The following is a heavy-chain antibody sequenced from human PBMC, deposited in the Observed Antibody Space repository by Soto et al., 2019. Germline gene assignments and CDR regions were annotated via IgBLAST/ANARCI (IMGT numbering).Heavy chain of an antibody. D-gene: IGHD3-10*01. CDR3: AKEFGLYGSGSPDAFDI. V-gene: IGHV3-9*01. Sequence: DVQLVESGGGLVQPGRSLRLSCAASGFTFDDYAMHWVRQAPGKGLEWVSGISWNSGSIGYADSVKGRFTISRDNAKNSLYLQMNSLRAEDTALYYCAKEFGLYGSGSPDAFDIWGQGTMVTVSS. CDR2: ISWNSGSI. J-gene: IGHJ3*02. CDR1: GFTFDDYA.